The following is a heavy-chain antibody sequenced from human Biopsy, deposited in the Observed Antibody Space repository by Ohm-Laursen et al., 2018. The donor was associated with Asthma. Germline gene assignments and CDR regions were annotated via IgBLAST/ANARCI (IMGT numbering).Heavy chain of an antibody. Sequence: GTLSLTCSLSSGSGGYMRSGNYYWGWIRQPPGKGLEWIGSIYYSGTTYYNPSLESRVTVSADTSKNHFSLKLSSVTAADTAVYYCARHWDWGSFFDYWGQGTPVTVSS. CDR3: ARHWDWGSFFDY. CDR2: IYYSGTT. CDR1: SGSGGYMRSGNYY. D-gene: IGHD7-27*01. J-gene: IGHJ4*02. V-gene: IGHV4-39*01.